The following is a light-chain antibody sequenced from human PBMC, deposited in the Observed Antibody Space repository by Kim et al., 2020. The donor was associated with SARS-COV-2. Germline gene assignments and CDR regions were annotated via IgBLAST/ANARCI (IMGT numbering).Light chain of an antibody. V-gene: IGKV3-15*01. Sequence: SPGERATLSCRASQSVSSNLAWYQQKPGQAPRLLIYGASTRATGIPARFSGSGSGTEFTLTISSLQSEDFAAYYCQQYNNWPQTFGQGTKVDIK. J-gene: IGKJ1*01. CDR1: QSVSSN. CDR3: QQYNNWPQT. CDR2: GAS.